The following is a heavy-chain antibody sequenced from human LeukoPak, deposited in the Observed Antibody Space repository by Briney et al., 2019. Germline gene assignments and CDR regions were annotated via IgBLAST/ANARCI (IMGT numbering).Heavy chain of an antibody. CDR1: RSTSSDYA. CDR3: AKAQVTSPIYYWYVDL. CDR2: IYGDIT. Sequence: VGTLRLSSAGSRSTSSDYAMVCVCQAPGQGLYWGSGIYGDITFYADTVKGRFTISRDDSKNSLFLQMNNPRADDSALYYRAKAQVTSPIYYWYVDLWGRGTRVTVSS. J-gene: IGHJ2*01. D-gene: IGHD4-11*01. V-gene: IGHV3-23*01.